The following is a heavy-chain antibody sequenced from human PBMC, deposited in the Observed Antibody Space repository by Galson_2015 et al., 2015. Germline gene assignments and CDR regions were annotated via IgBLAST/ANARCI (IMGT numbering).Heavy chain of an antibody. J-gene: IGHJ6*02. D-gene: IGHD6-13*01. V-gene: IGHV3-74*01. CDR2: INSDGSST. CDR3: ARVGRIAEKNYYYGMDV. CDR1: GFTFSSYW. Sequence: SLRLSCAASGFTFSSYWMHWVRHAPGKGLVWVSRINSDGSSTSYADSVKGRFTISRDNAKNTLYLQMNSLRAEDTAVYYCARVGRIAEKNYYYGMDVWGQGTTVTVSS.